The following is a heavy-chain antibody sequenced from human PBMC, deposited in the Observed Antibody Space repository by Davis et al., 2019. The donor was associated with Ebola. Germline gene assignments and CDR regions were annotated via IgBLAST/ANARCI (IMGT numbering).Heavy chain of an antibody. CDR1: GFAFASYS. V-gene: IGHV3-23*01. J-gene: IGHJ4*02. D-gene: IGHD3-3*01. Sequence: GGSLRLSCAASGFAFASYSMNWVRQAPGKGLEWVSAISGSGGSTYYADSVKGRFTISRDNSKNTLYLQMNSLRAEDTAVYYCAKAGRFLEWLLLDYWGQGTLVTVSS. CDR3: AKAGRFLEWLLLDY. CDR2: ISGSGGST.